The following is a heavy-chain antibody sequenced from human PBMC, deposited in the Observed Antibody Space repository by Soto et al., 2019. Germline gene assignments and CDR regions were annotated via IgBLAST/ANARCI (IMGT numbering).Heavy chain of an antibody. CDR1: GFTFSSYW. J-gene: IGHJ4*02. V-gene: IGHV3-74*01. Sequence: EVQLVESGGGLVQPGGSLRVSCAASGFTFSSYWMHWVRQAPGKGLVWVSRINSDGSSTSYADSVKGRFTISRDNAKNTLYLQMTRLRAEDTAIYYCARRGAVAGLHYWGQGTLVTVSS. CDR3: ARRGAVAGLHY. D-gene: IGHD6-19*01. CDR2: INSDGSST.